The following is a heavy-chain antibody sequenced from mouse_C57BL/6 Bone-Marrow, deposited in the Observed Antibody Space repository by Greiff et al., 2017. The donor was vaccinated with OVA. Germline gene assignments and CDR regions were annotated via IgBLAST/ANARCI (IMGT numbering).Heavy chain of an antibody. CDR1: GYTFTSYG. J-gene: IGHJ1*03. Sequence: VQLQQSGAELARPGASVKLSCKASGYTFTSYGISWVKQRTGQGLEWIGEIYPRSGNTYYYEKFKGKATLTADKSSSTAYMELRSLTSEDSAVYFCARRHSGYFDVWGTGTTVTVSS. D-gene: IGHD6-1*01. CDR3: ARRHSGYFDV. CDR2: IYPRSGNT. V-gene: IGHV1-81*01.